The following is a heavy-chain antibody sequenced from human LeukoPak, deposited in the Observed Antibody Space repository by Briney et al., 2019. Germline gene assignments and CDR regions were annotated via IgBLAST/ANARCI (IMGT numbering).Heavy chain of an antibody. Sequence: GGSLRLSCAASGFSFSTYVMSWVRQAPGKGLEWVSGISGSAGTTYYADSVKGLFTISRDNSKNTLYLQMNSLRAEDTAVYYCAKDQTVGDGHIDFEYWGQGTLVTVSS. J-gene: IGHJ4*02. CDR3: AKDQTVGDGHIDFEY. CDR2: ISGSAGTT. CDR1: GFSFSTYV. D-gene: IGHD5-24*01. V-gene: IGHV3-23*01.